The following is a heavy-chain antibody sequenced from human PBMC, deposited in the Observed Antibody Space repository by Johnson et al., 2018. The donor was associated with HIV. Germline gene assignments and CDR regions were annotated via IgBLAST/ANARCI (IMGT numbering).Heavy chain of an antibody. CDR2: ISYDGNKT. Sequence: QVQLVESGGGVVQTGRSLRLSCAASGFIFSSYAMHWVRQAPGEGLEWVAVISYDGNKTYYADSVRGLTISRDNSKNTLYLQLSSLRSEDTAVYYCASSPMRYSSSAYAFDIWGQGTMVTVSS. D-gene: IGHD6-6*01. J-gene: IGHJ3*02. CDR1: GFIFSSYA. V-gene: IGHV3-30*04. CDR3: ASSPMRYSSSAYAFDI.